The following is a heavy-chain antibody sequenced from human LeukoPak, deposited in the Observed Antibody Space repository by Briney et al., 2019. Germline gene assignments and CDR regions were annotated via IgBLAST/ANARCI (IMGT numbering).Heavy chain of an antibody. Sequence: PGGSLRLSCAASGFTVSSNYMSWVRQAPGKGLEWVSVIYSGGSTYYADSVKGRFTISRDNSKNTLYLQMNSLRAEDTAVYYCARDPELVGWFGELGGNWGQGTLVTVSS. CDR3: ARDPELVGWFGELGGN. D-gene: IGHD3-10*01. J-gene: IGHJ4*02. CDR2: IYSGGST. CDR1: GFTVSSNY. V-gene: IGHV3-53*01.